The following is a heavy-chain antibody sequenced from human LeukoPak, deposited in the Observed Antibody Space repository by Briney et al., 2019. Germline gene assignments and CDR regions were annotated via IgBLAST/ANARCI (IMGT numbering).Heavy chain of an antibody. V-gene: IGHV4-4*07. D-gene: IGHD3-22*01. Sequence: SDTVSLTCTVSGGSITYYYWSWIRQPAGRGLEWIGRVSSNENTNYNPSLRSRVTISPDKSKNQFSLKLTSVTAADTAVYYCARQSGGSYVYFDYWGQGALVTVS. CDR1: GGSITYYY. J-gene: IGHJ4*02. CDR2: VSSNENT. CDR3: ARQSGGSYVYFDY.